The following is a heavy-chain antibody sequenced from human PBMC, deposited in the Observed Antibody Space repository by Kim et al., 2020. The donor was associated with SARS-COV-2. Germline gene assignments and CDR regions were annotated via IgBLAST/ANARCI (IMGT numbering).Heavy chain of an antibody. Sequence: ADSVKSRFTVSRDNAKNTLYLQMDSLGTEDPALYYCAKDHESTGWPTFDYWGQGALVTVSS. CDR3: AKDHESTGWPTFDY. J-gene: IGHJ4*02. V-gene: IGHV3-23*01. D-gene: IGHD2-8*02.